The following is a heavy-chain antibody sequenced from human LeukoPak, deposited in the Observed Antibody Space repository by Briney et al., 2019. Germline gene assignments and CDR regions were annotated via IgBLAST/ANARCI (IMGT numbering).Heavy chain of an antibody. CDR3: ARPSSGYKDAFDI. J-gene: IGHJ3*02. D-gene: IGHD5-12*01. CDR1: GYSFTNFW. Sequence: GESLKISCKGSGYSFTNFWIGWVRQMPGKGLEWMGVISPGDSGIRYSPSFQGQVTISVDKSISTAYLQWSSLKASDSAMYYCARPSSGYKDAFDIWGQGTMVTVSS. CDR2: ISPGDSGI. V-gene: IGHV5-51*01.